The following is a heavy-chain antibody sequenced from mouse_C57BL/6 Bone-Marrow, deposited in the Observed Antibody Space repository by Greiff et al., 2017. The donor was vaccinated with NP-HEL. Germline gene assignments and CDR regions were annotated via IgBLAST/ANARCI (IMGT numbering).Heavy chain of an antibody. Sequence: VQGVESGAELVRPGASVTLSCKASGYTFTDYEMHWVKQTPVHGLEWIGAIDPETGGTAYNQKFKGKAILTADKSSSTAYMELRSLTSEDSAVYYCTRTWLLRPFAYWGQGTLVTVSA. CDR2: IDPETGGT. CDR1: GYTFTDYE. V-gene: IGHV1-15*01. CDR3: TRTWLLRPFAY. D-gene: IGHD2-3*01. J-gene: IGHJ3*01.